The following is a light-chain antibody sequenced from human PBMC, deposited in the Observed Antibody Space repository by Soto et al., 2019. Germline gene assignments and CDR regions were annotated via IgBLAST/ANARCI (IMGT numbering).Light chain of an antibody. CDR3: SSYAGSNILL. J-gene: IGLJ2*01. CDR2: EVT. V-gene: IGLV2-8*01. Sequence: QSALTQPPSASGSPGQSVTISCTGTSSDVGGYNYVSWYHQHPGKAPQLIIYEVTKRPSGVPDRFSGSKSGNTASLTVSGLQAEDEADYYCSSYAGSNILLFGGGTKLTVL. CDR1: SSDVGGYNY.